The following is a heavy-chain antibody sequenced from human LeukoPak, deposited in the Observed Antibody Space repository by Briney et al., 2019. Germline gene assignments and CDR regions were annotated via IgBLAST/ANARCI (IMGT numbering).Heavy chain of an antibody. CDR1: GFTFSSYA. V-gene: IGHV3-23*01. CDR2: ISGSGGST. D-gene: IGHD1-26*01. J-gene: IGHJ3*02. Sequence: GGSLRLSCAASGFTFSSYAMSWVRQAPGKGLEWVSAISGSGGSTYYADSVKGRFTISRDNSKNTLYLQMNSLRAEDTAVYYCARSAKPTWSSLGYSGSYYRDAFDIWGQGTMVTVSS. CDR3: ARSAKPTWSSLGYSGSYYRDAFDI.